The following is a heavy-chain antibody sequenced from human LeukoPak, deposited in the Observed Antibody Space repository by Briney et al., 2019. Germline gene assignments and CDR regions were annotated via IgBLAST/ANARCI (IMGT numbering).Heavy chain of an antibody. CDR3: AKGSAVTSFEGRH. V-gene: IGHV3-23*01. J-gene: IGHJ4*02. CDR2: IGGSGDMT. CDR1: GFTFSSYA. D-gene: IGHD4-17*01. Sequence: GGSLRLSCVVSGFTFSSYAMTWVRQAPGKGLEWVSGIGGSGDMTNYADSVKGRFTISRDNSKNTLHLQMNSLRAEDTALYYCAKGSAVTSFEGRHWGQGTLVTVSS.